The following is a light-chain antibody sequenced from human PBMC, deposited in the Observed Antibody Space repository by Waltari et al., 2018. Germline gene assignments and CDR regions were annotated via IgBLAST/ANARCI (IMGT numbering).Light chain of an antibody. Sequence: QSALTQPASVSGSPGQSTTLSCTGTSRDVGDYTYVSWYQQHPGEAPKLMIYDVNKRPSGISNRFSGSKSGNTASLTISGLQAEDEADYYCSSFTSSSTSLIGGGTKLTVL. CDR3: SSFTSSSTSL. V-gene: IGLV2-14*03. CDR1: SRDVGDYTY. J-gene: IGLJ2*01. CDR2: DVN.